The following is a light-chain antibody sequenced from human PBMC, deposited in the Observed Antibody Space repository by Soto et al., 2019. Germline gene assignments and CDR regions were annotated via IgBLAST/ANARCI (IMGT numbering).Light chain of an antibody. J-gene: IGKJ5*01. CDR3: QQYNNWPPIT. CDR1: QSVASN. CDR2: GAS. V-gene: IGKV3-15*01. Sequence: IGMSQSPATLSVSPGERATLSCRASQSVASNLAWYQQKPGQAPRLLIYGASTRATGIPARFSGSGSGTEFTLTSSSLKSEDSAVYYCQQYNNWPPITFGQGTRLEIK.